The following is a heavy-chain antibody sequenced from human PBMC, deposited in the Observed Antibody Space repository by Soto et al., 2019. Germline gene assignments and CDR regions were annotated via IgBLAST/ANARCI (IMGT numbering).Heavy chain of an antibody. J-gene: IGHJ6*02. CDR1: GGAIIGGGYC. CDR3: ARDPEELELRRYGMDV. Sequence: SETLSLTCTVSGGAIIGGGYCFIWIRQRPWKGLEWIGYIYYSGSTYYNPSLKSRVTISVDTSKNQFSLKLSSVTAADTAVYYCARDPEELELRRYGMDVWGQGTTVTVSS. V-gene: IGHV4-31*03. D-gene: IGHD1-7*01. CDR2: IYYSGST.